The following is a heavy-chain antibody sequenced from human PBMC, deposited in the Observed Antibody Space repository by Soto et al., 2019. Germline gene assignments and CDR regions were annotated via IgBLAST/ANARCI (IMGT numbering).Heavy chain of an antibody. CDR1: GGTFSSYA. CDR2: IIPIFGTA. D-gene: IGHD5-12*01. J-gene: IGHJ5*02. V-gene: IGHV1-69*12. Sequence: QVQLVQSGAEVKKPGSSVKVSCKASGGTFSSYAISWVRQAPGQGLEWMGGIIPIFGTANYAKKFQGRVTITADESTSTAHMEGSSLRTEDTAVYYCARGVKDMVNKRFDPRGPGTLVTVSS. CDR3: ARGVKDMVNKRFDP.